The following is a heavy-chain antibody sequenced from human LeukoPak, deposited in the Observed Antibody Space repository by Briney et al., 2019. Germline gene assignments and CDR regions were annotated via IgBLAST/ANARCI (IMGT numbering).Heavy chain of an antibody. CDR1: GFSLSTSGLC. CDR2: IDWDDDK. CDR3: ARISSDYYGSGSPIDY. J-gene: IGHJ4*02. D-gene: IGHD3-10*01. V-gene: IGHV2-70*11. Sequence: SGPTLVNPTQTLTLTCTFSGFSLSTSGLCVGWIRQPPGKALEWLARIDWDDDKYYSTSLKTRLTISKDTSKNQVVLTMTNMDPVDTATYYCARISSDYYGSGSPIDYWGQGTLVTVSS.